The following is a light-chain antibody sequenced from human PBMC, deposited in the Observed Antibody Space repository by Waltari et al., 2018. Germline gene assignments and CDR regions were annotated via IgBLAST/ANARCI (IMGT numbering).Light chain of an antibody. V-gene: IGLV3-19*01. Sequence: TQDPAVSVAMGQTVRITCQGDSLRSYYASWYQQRPGQAPILVMYDKNSRPSGVPDGLSGSSSDDTAYLTSTGARAEDEAYYYWHSRDASGSGGAFGGGAKLAVL. CDR2: DKN. J-gene: IGLJ2*01. CDR3: HSRDASGSGGA. CDR1: SLRSYY.